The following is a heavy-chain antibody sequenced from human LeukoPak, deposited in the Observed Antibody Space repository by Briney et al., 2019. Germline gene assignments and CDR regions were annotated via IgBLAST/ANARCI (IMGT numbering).Heavy chain of an antibody. CDR2: ISGSGGST. CDR1: GFTFSSYA. D-gene: IGHD3-10*01. CDR3: AKDSTRYYYGSGSLDY. V-gene: IGHV3-23*01. Sequence: GGSLRLSCAASGFTFSSYAMGWVRQAPGKGLEWVSAISGSGGSTYYADSVKGRFTISRVNSKNTLYLQMNSLRAEDTAVYYCAKDSTRYYYGSGSLDYWGQGTMVTVSS. J-gene: IGHJ3*01.